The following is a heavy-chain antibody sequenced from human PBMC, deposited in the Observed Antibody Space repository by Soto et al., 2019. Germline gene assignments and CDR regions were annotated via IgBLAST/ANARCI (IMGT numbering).Heavy chain of an antibody. CDR3: ARAGLSGYSGSGSP. D-gene: IGHD3-10*01. CDR1: GFTFSSYS. J-gene: IGHJ5*02. Sequence: EVQLVESGGGLVKPGGSLRLSCAASGFTFSSYSMNWVRQAPGKGLEWVSSISRNSSYIYYADSVKGRFTISRDNAKNSVYLEMTSLRAEDTAVYYCARAGLSGYSGSGSPWGQEPLVRVSS. V-gene: IGHV3-21*01. CDR2: ISRNSSYI.